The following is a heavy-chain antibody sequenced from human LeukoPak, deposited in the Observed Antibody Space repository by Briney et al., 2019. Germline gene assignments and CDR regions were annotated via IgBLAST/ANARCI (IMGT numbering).Heavy chain of an antibody. CDR2: ISGSGGST. V-gene: IGHV3-23*01. J-gene: IGHJ4*02. D-gene: IGHD6-19*01. CDR1: GFTFSSYA. CDR3: AKEGWGGIAVAGTRFDY. Sequence: GGSLRLSCAASGFTFSSYAMSWVRQAPGKGLEWVSAISGSGGSTYYADSVKGRFTISRDNSKNTLYLQMNSLRAEDTAVYYCAKEGWGGIAVAGTRFDYWGQGTLVTVSS.